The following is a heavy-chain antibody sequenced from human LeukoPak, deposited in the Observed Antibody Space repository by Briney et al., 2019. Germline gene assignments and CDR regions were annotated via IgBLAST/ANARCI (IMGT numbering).Heavy chain of an antibody. CDR2: ISSSSTI. CDR3: ARDRDTAMVKGLSHGY. D-gene: IGHD5-18*01. CDR1: GFTFSSYS. V-gene: IGHV3-48*01. Sequence: GGSLRLSCAASGFTFSSYSMNWVRQAPGKGLEWVSYISSSSTIYYADSVKGRFTISRDNAKNSLYLQMNSLRAEDTAVYYCARDRDTAMVKGLSHGYWGQGTLVTVSS. J-gene: IGHJ4*02.